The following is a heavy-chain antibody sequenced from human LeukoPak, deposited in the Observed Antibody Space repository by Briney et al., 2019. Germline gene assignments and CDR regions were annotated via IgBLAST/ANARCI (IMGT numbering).Heavy chain of an antibody. V-gene: IGHV4-34*01. CDR3: ARGPSLVGLRLLEWLSRAWFDP. D-gene: IGHD3-3*01. CDR1: GGSFSGYY. J-gene: IGHJ5*02. Sequence: RPSETLSLTCAVYGGSFSGYYWSWIRQPPGKGLEWIGEINHSGSTNYNPSLKSRVTISVDTSKNQFSLKLSSVTAADTAVYYCARGPSLVGLRLLEWLSRAWFDPWGQGTLVTVSS. CDR2: INHSGST.